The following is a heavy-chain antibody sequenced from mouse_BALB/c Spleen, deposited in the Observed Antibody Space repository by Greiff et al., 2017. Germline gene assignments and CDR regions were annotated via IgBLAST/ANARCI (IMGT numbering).Heavy chain of an antibody. Sequence: QVQLQQSGAELMKPGASVKISCKATGYTFSSYWIEWVKQRPGHGLEWIGEILPGSGSTNYKEKFKGKATFTADTSSNTAYMQLSSLTSEDSAVYYCARSITTANYFDYWGQGTTLTVSS. CDR1: GYTFSSYW. J-gene: IGHJ2*01. V-gene: IGHV1-9*01. CDR3: ARSITTANYFDY. D-gene: IGHD1-2*01. CDR2: ILPGSGST.